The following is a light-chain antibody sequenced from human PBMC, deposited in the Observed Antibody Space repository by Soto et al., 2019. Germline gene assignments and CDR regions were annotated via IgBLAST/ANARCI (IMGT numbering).Light chain of an antibody. CDR3: QQSNSTSWT. J-gene: IGKJ1*01. V-gene: IGKV1-39*01. Sequence: DIQMTQSPSSLSASVGDGVSITCRASQSISSYLNWYQQKPGKAPKLLIYAASSLQSGIPSRFSGSGSGTDFTLTISSLQPEDFATYYCQQSNSTSWTFGQGTKVDIK. CDR2: AAS. CDR1: QSISSY.